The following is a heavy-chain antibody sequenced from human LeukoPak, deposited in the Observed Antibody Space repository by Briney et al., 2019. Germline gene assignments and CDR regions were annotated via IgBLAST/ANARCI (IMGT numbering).Heavy chain of an antibody. CDR2: TNSGGSST. CDR1: GFPFSDFS. Sequence: TGGSLRLSCATSGFPFSDFSTTWVRQAPGKGLEWISTTNSGGSSTDYAESVKGRFTISRDNSKNTLYLQMSSLRVEDTAMYYCAKQSYARSLGEGGPGTLVTVSS. CDR3: AKQSYARSLGE. D-gene: IGHD2-8*01. V-gene: IGHV3-23*01. J-gene: IGHJ4*02.